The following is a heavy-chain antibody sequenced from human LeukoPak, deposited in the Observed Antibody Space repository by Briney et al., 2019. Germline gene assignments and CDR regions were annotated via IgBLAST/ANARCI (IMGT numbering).Heavy chain of an antibody. D-gene: IGHD3-3*01. Sequence: PGGSLRLSCAASGFSFTDSAVSWVRHSPGEGLKWVSSISDTGGRTYYADSVQGRFTITRDNSRNTVNLQMNSLRAGDTARYYCAKGGQDFDFWRFDLWGQGILVIVSS. CDR1: GFSFTDSA. CDR3: AKGGQDFDFWRFDL. CDR2: ISDTGGRT. V-gene: IGHV3-23*01. J-gene: IGHJ5*02.